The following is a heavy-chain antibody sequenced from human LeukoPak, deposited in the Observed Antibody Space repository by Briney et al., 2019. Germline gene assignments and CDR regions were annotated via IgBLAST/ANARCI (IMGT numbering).Heavy chain of an antibody. CDR2: IYYSGST. V-gene: IGHV4-31*03. Sequence: SETLSLTCTVSGGSISSGGYYWSWIRQHPGKGLGWIGYIYYSGSTYYNPSLKSRVTISVDTSKNQFSLKLSSVTAADTAVYYCARGSYGSGSYYKKEYYFDYWGQGTLVTVSS. CDR1: GGSISSGGYY. D-gene: IGHD3-10*01. J-gene: IGHJ4*02. CDR3: ARGSYGSGSYYKKEYYFDY.